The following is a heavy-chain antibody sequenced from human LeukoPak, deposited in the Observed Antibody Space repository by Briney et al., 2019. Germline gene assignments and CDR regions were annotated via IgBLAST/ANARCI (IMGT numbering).Heavy chain of an antibody. J-gene: IGHJ4*02. CDR1: GFTFSSYA. Sequence: GGSLRLSCAASGFTFSSYARHWVRHAPGTGPERVAVISYDGSNKYYADSVKGRFTISRDNSKNTLYLQMNSLRAEDTAVYYCAKLALLYWDIVVVPAAVIDYWGQGTLVTVSS. D-gene: IGHD2-2*01. V-gene: IGHV3-30-3*02. CDR3: AKLALLYWDIVVVPAAVIDY. CDR2: ISYDGSNK.